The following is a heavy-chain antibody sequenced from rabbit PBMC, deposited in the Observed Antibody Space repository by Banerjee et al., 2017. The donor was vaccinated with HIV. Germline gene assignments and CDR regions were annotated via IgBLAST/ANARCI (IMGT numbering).Heavy chain of an antibody. CDR3: ARGDFSGYNL. Sequence: QQLEESGGGLVKPGASLTLTCTASGIDFSSYYYMTWVRQAPGKGLEWIGYIDPVLGSTYYASWVNGRFTISKTSSTTVTLQMTSLTAADMATYFCARGDFSGYNLWGQGTLVTVS. J-gene: IGHJ4*01. CDR1: GIDFSSYYY. D-gene: IGHD1-1*01. CDR2: IDPVLGST. V-gene: IGHV1S40*01.